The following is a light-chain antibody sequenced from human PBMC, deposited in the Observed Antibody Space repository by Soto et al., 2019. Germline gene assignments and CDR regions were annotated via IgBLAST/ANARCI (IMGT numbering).Light chain of an antibody. J-gene: IGLJ2*01. V-gene: IGLV2-8*01. CDR1: SSDVGGYNY. CDR3: SSFAGNTNLV. Sequence: QSALTQPPSASWSPGQSVTISCTGTSSDVGGYNYVSWYQQHPGKAPKLMISEVSKRPSGVPDRFSGSKSGNTASLTVSGLQAEAEADYYCSSFAGNTNLVFGGGTKLTVL. CDR2: EVS.